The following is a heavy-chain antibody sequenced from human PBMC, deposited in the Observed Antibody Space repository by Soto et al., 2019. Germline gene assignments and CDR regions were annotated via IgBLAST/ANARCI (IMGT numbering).Heavy chain of an antibody. D-gene: IGHD6-13*01. J-gene: IGHJ4*02. Sequence: GASVKVSCKTSGYTFVSYFMHWVRQAPGQGLEWMGIINPSDYKTIYAQRFQGRITMTRDTSTSTIYMELSSLRSDDTAVYYCARDWTIAATGPTVPVGYWGQGTLVTVSS. CDR1: GYTFVSYF. CDR3: ARDWTIAATGPTVPVGY. CDR2: INPSDYKT. V-gene: IGHV1-46*01.